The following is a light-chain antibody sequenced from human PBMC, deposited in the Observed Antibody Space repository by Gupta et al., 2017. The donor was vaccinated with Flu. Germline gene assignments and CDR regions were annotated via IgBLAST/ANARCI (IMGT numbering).Light chain of an antibody. CDR2: GAS. Sequence: TVSLYPGERATRACRASQSISSNYLAWYQQKPGQGPRLLIYGASSRATGSPDRFSGSGSGTDFTLTINRLVPEDFAVYYCQQYGSSRSFTFGPGTKVDI. V-gene: IGKV3-20*01. J-gene: IGKJ3*01. CDR3: QQYGSSRSFT. CDR1: QSISSNY.